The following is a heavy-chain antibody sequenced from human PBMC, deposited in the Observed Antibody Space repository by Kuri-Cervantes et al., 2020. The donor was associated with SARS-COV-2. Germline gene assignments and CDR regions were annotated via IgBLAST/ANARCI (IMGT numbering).Heavy chain of an antibody. CDR1: GFTFSSYA. V-gene: IGHV3-21*01. D-gene: IGHD3-16*02. CDR2: ISSSSSYI. J-gene: IGHJ4*02. CDR3: AGDTQPHAYDYVWGSSREICFDY. Sequence: GGSLRLSCAASGFTFSSYAISWVRQAPGKGLEWVSSISSSSSYIYYAGSVKGRLTISRDNAKNSLYPQMNSLRDEDTAVYYFAGDTQPHAYDYVWGSSREICFDYWGQGTLVTVSS.